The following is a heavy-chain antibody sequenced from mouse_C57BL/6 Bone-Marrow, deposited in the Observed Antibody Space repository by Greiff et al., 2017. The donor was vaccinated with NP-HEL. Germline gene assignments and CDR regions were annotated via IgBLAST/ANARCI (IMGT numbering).Heavy chain of an antibody. J-gene: IGHJ2*01. CDR3: ARWRLGRGWY. CDR1: GYTFTSYG. V-gene: IGHV1-81*01. D-gene: IGHD4-1*01. Sequence: VQLQQSGAELARPGASVKLSCKASGYTFTSYGIRWVKQTPGQGLEWIGDIYPRSGNTSYNETFKGKATLTAAKSSSPTYLDLRSLTSEGAAVYVCARWRLGRGWYGCQGTAITV. CDR2: IYPRSGNT.